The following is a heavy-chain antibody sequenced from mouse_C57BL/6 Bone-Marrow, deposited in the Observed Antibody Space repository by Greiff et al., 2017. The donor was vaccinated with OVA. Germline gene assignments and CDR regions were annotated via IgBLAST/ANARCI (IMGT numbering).Heavy chain of an antibody. D-gene: IGHD1-1*01. CDR2: IDPSDSET. V-gene: IGHV1-52*01. CDR1: GYTFTSYW. CDR3: ARLFIYYYGSSRHWYFDV. J-gene: IGHJ1*03. Sequence: QVQLKESGAELVRPGSSVKLSCKASGYTFTSYWMHWVKQRPIQGLEWIGNIDPSDSETHYNQKFKDKATLTVDKSSSTAYMQLSSLTSEDSAVYYCARLFIYYYGSSRHWYFDVWGTGTTVTVSS.